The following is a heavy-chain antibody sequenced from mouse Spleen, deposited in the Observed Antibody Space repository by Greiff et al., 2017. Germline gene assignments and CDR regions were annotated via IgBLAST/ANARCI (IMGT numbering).Heavy chain of an antibody. CDR3: AKYTATVDY. J-gene: IGHJ2*01. D-gene: IGHD1-2*01. CDR2: IDPSDSYT. CDR1: GYTFTSYW. Sequence: VQLQQSGAELVKPGASVKLSCKASGYTFTSYWMHWVKQRPGQGLEWIGEIDPSDSYTNYNQKFKGKATLTVDKSSSTAYMQLSSLTSEDSAVYYCAKYTATVDYWGQGTTLTVSS. V-gene: IGHV1-69*02.